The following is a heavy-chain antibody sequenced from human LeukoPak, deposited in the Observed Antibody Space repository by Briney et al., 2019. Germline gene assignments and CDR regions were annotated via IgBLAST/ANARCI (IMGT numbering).Heavy chain of an antibody. V-gene: IGHV1-69*01. CDR2: IIPIFGTA. D-gene: IGHD1-7*01. CDR1: GGTFSSYA. J-gene: IGHJ3*02. CDR3: ARETGTTNDAFDI. Sequence: SVKVSCKASGGTFSSYAISWVRQAPGQGLEWMGGIIPIFGTANYAQKFQGRVTITADESTSTAYMELSSLRSEDTAVYYCARETGTTNDAFDIWGQGTMVTVSS.